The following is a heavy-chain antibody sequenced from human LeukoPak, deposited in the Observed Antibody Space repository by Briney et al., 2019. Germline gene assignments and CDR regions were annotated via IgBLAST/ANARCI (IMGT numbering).Heavy chain of an antibody. Sequence: GGSLRLSCAASGFTFSSYSMNWVRQAPGKGLEWASYISSSRSTIYYADSVKGRFTISRDNAKNSLYLQMNSLRAEDTAVYYCARGPYGDPQGYFDYWGQGTLVTVSS. V-gene: IGHV3-48*01. D-gene: IGHD4-17*01. CDR3: ARGPYGDPQGYFDY. CDR1: GFTFSSYS. CDR2: ISSSRSTI. J-gene: IGHJ4*02.